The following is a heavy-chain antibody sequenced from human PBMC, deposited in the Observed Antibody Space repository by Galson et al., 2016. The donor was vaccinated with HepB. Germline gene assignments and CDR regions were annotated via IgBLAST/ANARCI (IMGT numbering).Heavy chain of an antibody. V-gene: IGHV5-51*01. Sequence: QSGAEVKKPGESLSISCKGSGYNFIDYYIIWVRQMPGKGLEWMGIIYPGDSDIRYSPSFQGQVTISADTSVSSAYLQWRSLNASDTAIYYCAREGSGSPKFWCQGTVVIVSS. CDR3: AREGSGSPKF. CDR2: IYPGDSDI. CDR1: GYNFIDYY. D-gene: IGHD1-26*01. J-gene: IGHJ3*01.